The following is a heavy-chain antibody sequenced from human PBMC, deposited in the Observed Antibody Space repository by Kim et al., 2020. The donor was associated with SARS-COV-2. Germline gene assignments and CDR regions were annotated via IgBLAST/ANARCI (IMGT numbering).Heavy chain of an antibody. CDR2: IRGDGGST. D-gene: IGHD3-10*01. CDR3: AKDMFTMVRGGRPYYYYGMDV. V-gene: IGHV3-43*02. Sequence: GGSLRLSCAASGFTFDDYAMHWVRQAPGKGLEWVSLIRGDGGSTYYADSVKGRFTISRDNSKNSLYLQMNSLRTEDTALYYCAKDMFTMVRGGRPYYYYGMDVWGQGATVTV. CDR1: GFTFDDYA. J-gene: IGHJ6*02.